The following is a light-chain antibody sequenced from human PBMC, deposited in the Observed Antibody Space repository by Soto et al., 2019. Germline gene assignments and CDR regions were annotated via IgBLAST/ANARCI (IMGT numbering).Light chain of an antibody. CDR1: SSDVGGYSY. Sequence: QSALIQPASVSGSPGQSIAISCTGTSSDVGGYSYVSWYQQQPGKAPKLVISDVSNRPSGVSDRFSGSKSGNTASLTISGLQTEDEADYYCASYTTSSTYVFGTGTKLTVL. V-gene: IGLV2-14*01. J-gene: IGLJ1*01. CDR3: ASYTTSSTYV. CDR2: DVS.